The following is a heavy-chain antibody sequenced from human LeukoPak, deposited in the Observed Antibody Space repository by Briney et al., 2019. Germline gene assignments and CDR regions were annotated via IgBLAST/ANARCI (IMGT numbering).Heavy chain of an antibody. Sequence: ASVKVSCKASGYSFTSYFIHWVRQAPGQGLEWMGITNPNGGSTGYAQKFQGRVSMSRDTSTSTVYMELSSLRSEDTAVYYCVREGGGDRGRAFDMWGQGTMVTVSS. J-gene: IGHJ3*02. D-gene: IGHD2-21*02. V-gene: IGHV1-46*01. CDR1: GYSFTSYF. CDR2: TNPNGGST. CDR3: VREGGGDRGRAFDM.